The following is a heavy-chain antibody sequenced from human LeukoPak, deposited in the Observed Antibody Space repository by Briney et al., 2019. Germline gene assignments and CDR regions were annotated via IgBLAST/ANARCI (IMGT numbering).Heavy chain of an antibody. CDR3: ARDRGDGLFDY. CDR2: IYHSGST. Sequence: SETLSLTCTVSGYSISSGYYWGWIRQPPGKGLEWIGSIYHSGSTYYNPSLKSRVTISVDTSKNQFSLKLSSVTAADTAVYYCARDRGDGLFDYWGRGTLVTVSS. V-gene: IGHV4-38-2*02. D-gene: IGHD5-24*01. CDR1: GYSISSGYY. J-gene: IGHJ4*02.